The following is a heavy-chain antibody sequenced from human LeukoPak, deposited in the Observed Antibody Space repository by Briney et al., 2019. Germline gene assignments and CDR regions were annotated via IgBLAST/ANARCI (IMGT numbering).Heavy chain of an antibody. CDR1: GGSISSYY. CDR3: ARRTGYYDSKDAFDI. CDR2: IYYSGST. J-gene: IGHJ3*02. V-gene: IGHV4-59*08. D-gene: IGHD3-22*01. Sequence: PSETLSLTCTVSGGSISSYYWSWIRQPPGKGLEWIRYIYYSGSTNYNPSLKSRVTISVDTSKNQFSLKLSSVTAADTAVYYCARRTGYYDSKDAFDIWGQGTMVTVSS.